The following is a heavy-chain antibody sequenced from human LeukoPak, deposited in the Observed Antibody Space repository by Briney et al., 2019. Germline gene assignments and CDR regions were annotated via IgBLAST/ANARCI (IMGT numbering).Heavy chain of an antibody. CDR3: ARDKWEPAFDI. V-gene: IGHV4-59*01. Sequence: PSETLSLTWTVSGGSISSYYWSWVRQPPGKGLEWIGYIYYSGSTNYNPSLKSRVTISVDTSKNLFSLKLSSVTAADTAVYYCARDKWEPAFDIWGQGTMVTVSS. CDR2: IYYSGST. CDR1: GGSISSYY. J-gene: IGHJ3*02. D-gene: IGHD1-26*01.